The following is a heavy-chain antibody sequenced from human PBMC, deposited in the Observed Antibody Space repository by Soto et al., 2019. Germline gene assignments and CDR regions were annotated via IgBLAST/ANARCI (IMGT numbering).Heavy chain of an antibody. CDR2: INPNSGGT. D-gene: IGHD1-1*01. CDR3: ARDRDPTTAVWFDP. J-gene: IGHJ5*02. Sequence: ASVKVSCKASGYTFTGYYMHWVRQAPGQGLEWMGWINPNSGGTNYAQKFQGWVTMTRDTSISTAYMELSRLRSDDTAVYYCARDRDPTTAVWFDPWGQGTLVTVSS. CDR1: GYTFTGYY. V-gene: IGHV1-2*04.